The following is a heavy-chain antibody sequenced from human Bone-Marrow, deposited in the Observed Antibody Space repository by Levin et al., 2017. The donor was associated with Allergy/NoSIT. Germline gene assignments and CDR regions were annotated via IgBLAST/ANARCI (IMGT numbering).Heavy chain of an antibody. D-gene: IGHD3-22*01. V-gene: IGHV1-18*01. CDR2: SSAYNGRT. Sequence: ASVKVSCTASGYTFTSYVISWVRQVPGQGLEWMGWSSAYNGRTKYVQNFEDRVNMTTDRSTSTAYMELRSLGSGDTAVYYCARENYDTSGQRLHFDSWGQGTLVTVSS. J-gene: IGHJ4*02. CDR1: GYTFTSYV. CDR3: ARENYDTSGQRLHFDS.